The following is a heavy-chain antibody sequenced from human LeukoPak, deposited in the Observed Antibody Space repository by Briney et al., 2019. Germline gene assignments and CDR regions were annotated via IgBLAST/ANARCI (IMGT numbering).Heavy chain of an antibody. Sequence: PGGSLRLSCAASGFTVSSNYMSWVRQAPGKGLEWVSVIYSGGSTYYADSVKGRFTIPRDNSKNTLYLQMNSLRAEDTAVYYCARDPGLMDVRGAFDIWGQGIMVTVSS. V-gene: IGHV3-53*01. CDR3: ARDPGLMDVRGAFDI. CDR1: GFTVSSNY. D-gene: IGHD2-8*01. J-gene: IGHJ3*02. CDR2: IYSGGST.